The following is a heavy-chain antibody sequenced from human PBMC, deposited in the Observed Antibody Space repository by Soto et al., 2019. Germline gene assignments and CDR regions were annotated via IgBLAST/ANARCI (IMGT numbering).Heavy chain of an antibody. CDR3: AADGLVNALYYGMDV. CDR2: IVVGSGNT. D-gene: IGHD3-9*01. V-gene: IGHV1-58*01. CDR1: GFTFTSSA. J-gene: IGHJ6*02. Sequence: GASVKVSCKASGFTFTSSAVQWVRQARGQRLEWIGWIVVGSGNTNYAQKFQERVTITRDMSTSTAYMELSSLRPEDTAVYYCAADGLVNALYYGMDVWGQGTTVTVSS.